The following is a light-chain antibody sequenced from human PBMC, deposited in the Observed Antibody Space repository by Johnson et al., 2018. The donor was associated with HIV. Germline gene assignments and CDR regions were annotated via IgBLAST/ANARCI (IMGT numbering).Light chain of an antibody. CDR3: GTWDSSLSAVV. Sequence: QSVLTQPPSVSAAPGQKVTISCSGSSSNIGNNYVSWYQQLPGTAPKLLIYDNNKRPSGIPDRFSGSKSGTSATLGITGLQTGDAADYYCGTWDSSLSAVVFGTGTKVTVL. CDR2: DNN. V-gene: IGLV1-51*01. CDR1: SSNIGNNY. J-gene: IGLJ1*01.